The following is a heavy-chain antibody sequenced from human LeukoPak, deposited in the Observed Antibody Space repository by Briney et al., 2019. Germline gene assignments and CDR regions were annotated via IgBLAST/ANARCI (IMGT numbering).Heavy chain of an antibody. CDR3: EKVLPYSGGWYDVFDI. Sequence: GGSLRLSCAASGFTFSSYGMHWVRQAPGKGLEWVAVIWYDGSNKYYADSVKGRFTISRDNAKNSLYLQMNSLRAEDTALYYCEKVLPYSGGWYDVFDIWGKGTMVTFSS. V-gene: IGHV3-33*03. CDR1: GFTFSSYG. CDR2: IWYDGSNK. D-gene: IGHD6-19*01. J-gene: IGHJ3*02.